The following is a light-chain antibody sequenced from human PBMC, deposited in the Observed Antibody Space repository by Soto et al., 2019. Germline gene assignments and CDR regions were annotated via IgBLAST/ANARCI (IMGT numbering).Light chain of an antibody. CDR3: QQYHDWPLT. J-gene: IGKJ4*01. CDR1: QSVSSN. V-gene: IGKV3D-15*01. CDR2: DVS. Sequence: VLTQSPATLSVSPGERATLSCRASQSVSSNFAWYQQRPAQAPRLLIYDVSTRATGVPTRFSGSGSGTEFTLTISSLQSEDFAVYYCQQYHDWPLTFGGGTRVEIK.